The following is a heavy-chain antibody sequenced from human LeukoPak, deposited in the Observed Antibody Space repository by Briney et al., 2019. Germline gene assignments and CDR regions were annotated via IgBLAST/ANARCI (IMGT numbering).Heavy chain of an antibody. CDR3: ARDQSTVGVPGYFDY. V-gene: IGHV3-48*03. D-gene: IGHD3-22*01. CDR2: ISGNGSTI. J-gene: IGHJ4*02. Sequence: GGSLRLSCTASGFTFSTYEMYGVRQAPQKGLLWISYISGNGSTIYYADSLKSRFTISRDTAKNSLFLQMNSLRAEDTAVYYCARDQSTVGVPGYFDYWGQGTLVTVSP. CDR1: GFTFSTYE.